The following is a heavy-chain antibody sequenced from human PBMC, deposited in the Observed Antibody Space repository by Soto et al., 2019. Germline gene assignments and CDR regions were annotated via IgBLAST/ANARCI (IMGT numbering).Heavy chain of an antibody. CDR2: VSNDDSYK. D-gene: IGHD2-15*01. CDR3: AKGGPDAAVFWYFDI. CDR1: GVSFRDSG. J-gene: IGHJ2*01. Sequence: QLQLVESGGGVVQPGTSVRLSCAASGVSFRDSGMHWVRQAPGKGLEWVAVVSNDDSYKYYADSVKGRFTISRDNSRNTLDLQMNSLKTADTDMYYCAKGGPDAAVFWYFDIWGRGTLVTVSS. V-gene: IGHV3-30*18.